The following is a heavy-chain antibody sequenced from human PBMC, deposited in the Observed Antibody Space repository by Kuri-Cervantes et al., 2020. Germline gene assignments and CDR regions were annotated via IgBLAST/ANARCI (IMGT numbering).Heavy chain of an antibody. J-gene: IGHJ5*02. D-gene: IGHD3-3*01. V-gene: IGHV4-39*01. CDR2: IYYSGST. CDR1: GGSISSSSYY. Sequence: ESLKISCTVSGGSISSSSYYWGWIRQPPGKGLEWIGSIYYSGSTYYNPSLKSRVTISVDTSKNQFSLKLRSVTAADTAVYYCARRGGPYYDFWSGYYGDNWFDPWGQGTLVTVSS. CDR3: ARRGGPYYDFWSGYYGDNWFDP.